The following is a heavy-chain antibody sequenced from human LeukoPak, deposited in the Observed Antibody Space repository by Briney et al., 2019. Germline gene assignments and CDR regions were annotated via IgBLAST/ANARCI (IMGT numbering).Heavy chain of an antibody. Sequence: SETLSLTCNVSGYSISSGYYWGWMRQPPGKGLEWLGNVYYTGTTYYNPSIEGRATISVDTSKNQFSLKLTSVTAADTAVYYCARDLGSGYRFGVGYYYDYWGQGTLVTVSS. V-gene: IGHV4-38-2*02. CDR3: ARDLGSGYRFGVGYYYDY. CDR2: VYYTGTT. D-gene: IGHD3-3*01. J-gene: IGHJ4*02. CDR1: GYSISSGYY.